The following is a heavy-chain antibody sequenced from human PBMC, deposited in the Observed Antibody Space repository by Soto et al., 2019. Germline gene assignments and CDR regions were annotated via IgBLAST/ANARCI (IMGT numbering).Heavy chain of an antibody. Sequence: QSGGSLRLSCAASGFTFSSYAMSWVRQAPGKGLEWASAISGSGGSTYYADSVKGRFTISRDNSKNTLYLQMNSLRAEDTAVYYCAKDSRWRDTAMVSFDVWGQGTPVTVSS. D-gene: IGHD5-18*01. J-gene: IGHJ6*02. CDR2: ISGSGGST. CDR3: AKDSRWRDTAMVSFDV. CDR1: GFTFSSYA. V-gene: IGHV3-23*01.